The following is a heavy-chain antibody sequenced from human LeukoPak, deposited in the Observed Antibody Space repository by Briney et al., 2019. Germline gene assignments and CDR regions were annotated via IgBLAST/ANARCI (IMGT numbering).Heavy chain of an antibody. V-gene: IGHV3-74*01. D-gene: IGHD5-12*01. CDR2: INGDGSIT. CDR3: ARGGYGGYDSNFDY. Sequence: TGGSLRLSCAASGFTFSSYWMHWVRQAPGKGLVWVSRINGDGSITRYADSVKGRFTISRDNAKNTLYLQMNSLRAEDTAVYYCARGGYGGYDSNFDYWGQGTLVTVSS. J-gene: IGHJ4*02. CDR1: GFTFSSYW.